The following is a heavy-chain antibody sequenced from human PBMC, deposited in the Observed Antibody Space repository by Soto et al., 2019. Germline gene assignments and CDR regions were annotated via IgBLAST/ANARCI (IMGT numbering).Heavy chain of an antibody. V-gene: IGHV3-7*01. D-gene: IGHD3-16*01. CDR2: INPGGGEE. CDR1: GFSFSDSW. CDR3: ASLGRHG. Sequence: PGGSLRLSCVASGFSFSDSWMDWVRQAPGKGPEWVANINPGGGEENYVDSVKGRFTISRDNAKNSLFLQMNNLRAEDTGVYYCASLGRHGWGQGTTVTVSS. J-gene: IGHJ6*02.